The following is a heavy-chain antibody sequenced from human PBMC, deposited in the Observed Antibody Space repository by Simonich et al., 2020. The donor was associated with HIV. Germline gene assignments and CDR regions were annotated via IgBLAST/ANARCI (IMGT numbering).Heavy chain of an antibody. J-gene: IGHJ4*02. V-gene: IGHV3-23*01. D-gene: IGHD3-3*01. CDR3: AKDRYYDFWSGYYDY. CDR2: ISGSCGST. Sequence: EVQLLESGGGLVQPGGSLRLSCAASGFTFSSYAMSWVRQAPGKGVGWVSAISGSCGSTYYADSVKGRFTISRDNSKNTLYLQMNSLRAEDTAVYYCAKDRYYDFWSGYYDYWGQGTLVTVSS. CDR1: GFTFSSYA.